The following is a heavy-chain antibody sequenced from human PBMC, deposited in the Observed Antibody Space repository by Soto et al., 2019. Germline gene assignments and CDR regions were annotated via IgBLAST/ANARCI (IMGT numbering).Heavy chain of an antibody. Sequence: GGSLRLSCAASGFTFRSYALNLVRPAPGKGLEWVSAISGSGGSTYYADSVKGRFTISRDSSKNTLYLQMNSLRAEDTAVYYCAKGNSWSPALVLDIWGQGTMVTVSS. CDR1: GFTFRSYA. CDR3: AKGNSWSPALVLDI. J-gene: IGHJ3*02. CDR2: ISGSGGST. D-gene: IGHD1-7*01. V-gene: IGHV3-23*01.